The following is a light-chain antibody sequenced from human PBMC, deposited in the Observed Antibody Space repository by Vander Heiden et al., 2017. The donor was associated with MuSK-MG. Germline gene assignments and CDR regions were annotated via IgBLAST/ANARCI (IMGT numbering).Light chain of an antibody. V-gene: IGKV3-11*01. CDR2: DAS. CDR1: QSVSSY. Sequence: ELVLTQSPATLSLSPGERATLSCRASQSVSSYVAWYQQKPGQAPRLLIYDASNRATGIPARFSGSGSGTDFTLTISSLEPEDFAVYYCQQRSNRPPITFGQGTQVEIK. CDR3: QQRSNRPPIT. J-gene: IGKJ5*01.